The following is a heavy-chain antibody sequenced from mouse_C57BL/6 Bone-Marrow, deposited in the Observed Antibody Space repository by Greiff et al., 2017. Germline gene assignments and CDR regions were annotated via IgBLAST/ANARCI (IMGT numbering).Heavy chain of an antibody. CDR2: IDPEDGET. D-gene: IGHD2-4*01. CDR1: GFNIKDYY. J-gene: IGHJ1*03. Sequence: EVQVVESGAELVKPGASVKLSCTASGFNIKDYYMHWVKQRTEQGLEWIGRIDPEDGETKYAPKFQGKATITADTASNTAYLQLSSLTSEDTAVYYCARPTIYYDYYWYFDVWGTGTTVTVSS. CDR3: ARPTIYYDYYWYFDV. V-gene: IGHV14-2*01.